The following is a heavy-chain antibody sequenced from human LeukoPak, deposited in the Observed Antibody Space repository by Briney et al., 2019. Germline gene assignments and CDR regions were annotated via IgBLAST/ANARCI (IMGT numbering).Heavy chain of an antibody. CDR2: ISAYNGNT. CDR1: GYTFTSYG. D-gene: IGHD4-17*01. V-gene: IGHV1-18*01. J-gene: IGHJ6*02. CDR3: ARPDYGDSNYYYYGMDV. Sequence: ASVKVSCKASGYTFTSYGISWVRQAPGQGLEWMGWISAYNGNTNYAQKLQGRVTMTTDTSTSTAYMELRSLRSDDTAVYYCARPDYGDSNYYYYGMDVWGQGTTVAVSS.